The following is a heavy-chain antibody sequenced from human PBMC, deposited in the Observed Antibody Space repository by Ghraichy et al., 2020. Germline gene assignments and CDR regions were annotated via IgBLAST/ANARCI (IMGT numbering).Heavy chain of an antibody. CDR2: IYSGGST. CDR1: GFTVSSNY. Sequence: GGSLRLSCAASGFTVSSNYMSWVRQAPGKGLEWVSVIYSGGSTYYADSVKGRFTISRDNSKNTLYLQMNSLRAEDTAVYYCASCGGDCYSPFDYWGQGTLVTVSS. D-gene: IGHD2-21*02. V-gene: IGHV3-53*01. CDR3: ASCGGDCYSPFDY. J-gene: IGHJ4*02.